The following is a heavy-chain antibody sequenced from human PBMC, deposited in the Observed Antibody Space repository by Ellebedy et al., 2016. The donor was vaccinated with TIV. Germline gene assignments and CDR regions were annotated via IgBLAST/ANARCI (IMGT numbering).Heavy chain of an antibody. CDR3: ARTFSYSSGWYVAWDAFDI. CDR2: IYPGDSDT. CDR1: GYSFTSYW. V-gene: IGHV5-51*01. D-gene: IGHD6-19*01. Sequence: PGGSLRLSCKGSGYSFTSYWIGWVRQMPGKGLEWMGIIYPGDSDTRYSPSFQGQVTISADKSISTAYLQWSSLKASDTAMYYCARTFSYSSGWYVAWDAFDIWGQGTMVTVSS. J-gene: IGHJ3*02.